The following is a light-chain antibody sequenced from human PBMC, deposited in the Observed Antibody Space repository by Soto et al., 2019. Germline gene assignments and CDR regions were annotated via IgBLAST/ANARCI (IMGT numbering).Light chain of an antibody. CDR1: SSDVGGYDY. Sequence: QSALTQPPSASGSPGQSVTISCTGTSSDVGGYDYVSWYQQQSGKAPKLLIYEVTKWPSGGPDRFSGSKSGNTASLTVSGLQAEDEADYYCSSYSGSNSVIFGPGTKVTVL. J-gene: IGLJ1*01. CDR2: EVT. V-gene: IGLV2-8*01. CDR3: SSYSGSNSVI.